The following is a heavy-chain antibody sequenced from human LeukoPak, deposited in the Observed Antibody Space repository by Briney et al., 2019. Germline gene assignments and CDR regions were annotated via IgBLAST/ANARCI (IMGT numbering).Heavy chain of an antibody. Sequence: SETLSLTCTLSGGSISTYYWSWIRQPPGKGLEWIGEINHSGSTNYNPSLKSRVTISVDTSKNQFSLKLSSVTAADTAVYYCARGKRITMVRRWNWFDPWGQGTLVTVSS. V-gene: IGHV4-34*01. CDR2: INHSGST. J-gene: IGHJ5*02. CDR1: GGSISTYY. CDR3: ARGKRITMVRRWNWFDP. D-gene: IGHD3-10*01.